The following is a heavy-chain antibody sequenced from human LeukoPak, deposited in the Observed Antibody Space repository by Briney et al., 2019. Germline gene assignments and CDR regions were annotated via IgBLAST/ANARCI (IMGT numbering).Heavy chain of an antibody. CDR2: ISYDGSNK. D-gene: IGHD6-13*01. V-gene: IGHV3-30*18. J-gene: IGHJ4*02. CDR1: GFTFSSYG. CDR3: AKDAAAGTRPYYSDY. Sequence: GGSLRLSCAASGFTFSSYGMHWVRQAPGKGLEWVAVISYDGSNKYYADSVKGRFTISRDNSKNTLYLQMNSLRAEDTAVYYCAKDAAAGTRPYYSDYWGQGTLVTVSS.